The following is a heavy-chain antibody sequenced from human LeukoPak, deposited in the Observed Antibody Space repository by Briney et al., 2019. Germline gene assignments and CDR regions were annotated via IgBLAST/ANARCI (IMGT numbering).Heavy chain of an antibody. CDR2: IKWSGGTIGYT. Sequence: PGGSLRLSCAASGFTVSSNYMSWVRQAPGKGLEWVSGIKWSGGTIGYTGYADSVQGRFTISRDSATTSLYLQMNSLRAEDTAFYYCTRIPHGDYIGALDCWGQGSLVTVSS. J-gene: IGHJ4*02. CDR1: GFTVSSNY. V-gene: IGHV3-20*04. D-gene: IGHD4-17*01. CDR3: TRIPHGDYIGALDC.